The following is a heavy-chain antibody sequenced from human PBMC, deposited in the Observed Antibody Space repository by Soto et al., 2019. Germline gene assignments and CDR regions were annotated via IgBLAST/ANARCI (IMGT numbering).Heavy chain of an antibody. CDR1: GFTFSSYA. CDR2: ISGSGGST. Sequence: GGSLRLSGAASGFTFSSYAMSWVRQAPGKGLEWVSAISGSGGSTYYADSVKGRFTISRDNSKNTLYLQMNSLRAEDTAVYYCAKGGYDFWSGYYPLFDYWGQGTLVTVSS. V-gene: IGHV3-23*01. CDR3: AKGGYDFWSGYYPLFDY. D-gene: IGHD3-3*01. J-gene: IGHJ4*02.